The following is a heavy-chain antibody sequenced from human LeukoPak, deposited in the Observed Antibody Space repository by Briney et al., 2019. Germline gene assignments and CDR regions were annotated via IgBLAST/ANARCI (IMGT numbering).Heavy chain of an antibody. CDR3: ASWGEGALDN. CDR2: ISYDGSNK. Sequence: GGSLRLSCAASGFTFSSYAIHWVRQAPGKGLEWVAVISYDGSNKYYANSVKGRFTISRDNAKKSLYLQMNSLRVEDTGVYYCASWGEGALDNWGQGTLVTVSS. D-gene: IGHD1-26*01. CDR1: GFTFSSYA. J-gene: IGHJ4*02. V-gene: IGHV3-30*04.